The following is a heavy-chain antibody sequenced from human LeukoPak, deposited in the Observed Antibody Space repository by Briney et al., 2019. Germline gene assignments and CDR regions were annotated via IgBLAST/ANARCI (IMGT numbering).Heavy chain of an antibody. D-gene: IGHD2-2*01. V-gene: IGHV4-38-2*02. CDR3: ARARGRYCTSTSCPVVSFDP. CDR2: IYHSGST. J-gene: IGHJ5*02. Sequence: SETLSLTCTVSGYSLSTDYYWGWIRQPPGKGLEGIGGIYHSGSTYYNPSLKRRVTMSADTSKKQFSLKLSSVTAADTAVYYCARARGRYCTSTSCPVVSFDPWGQGTLVTLSS. CDR1: GYSLSTDYY.